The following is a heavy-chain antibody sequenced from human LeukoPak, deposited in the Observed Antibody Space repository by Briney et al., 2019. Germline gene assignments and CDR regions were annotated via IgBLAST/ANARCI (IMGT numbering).Heavy chain of an antibody. V-gene: IGHV3-7*01. Sequence: GGSLGLSCAASGFTFSSYWMSWVRQAPGKGLEWVANVKQDGSEKYYVDSVKGRFTISRDNAKNSLYLQMNSLRAEDTAVYYCARESGPRAADYWGQGTLVTVSS. CDR3: ARESGPRAADY. J-gene: IGHJ4*02. CDR2: VKQDGSEK. D-gene: IGHD1-14*01. CDR1: GFTFSSYW.